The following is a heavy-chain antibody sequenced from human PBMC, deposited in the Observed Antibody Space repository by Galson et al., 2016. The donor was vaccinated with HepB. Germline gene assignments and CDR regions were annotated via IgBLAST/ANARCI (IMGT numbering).Heavy chain of an antibody. D-gene: IGHD1-14*01. V-gene: IGHV4-59*13. J-gene: IGHJ6*02. CDR2: FYYSGGS. CDR1: GASISSYY. Sequence: SETLSLTCSVSGASISSYYWSWIRQPPGKGLEWIGDFYYSGGSNYNPSLKSRVTMSVDTSKNQFSLKVRSVTAADTAVYYCARVWGNPGNHYGMNVWGQGTTVTVSS. CDR3: ARVWGNPGNHYGMNV.